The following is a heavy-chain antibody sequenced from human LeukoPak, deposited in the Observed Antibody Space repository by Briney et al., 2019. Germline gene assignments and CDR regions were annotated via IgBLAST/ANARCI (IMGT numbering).Heavy chain of an antibody. J-gene: IGHJ4*02. CDR3: AKVGATGTRVFDY. D-gene: IGHD1-26*01. V-gene: IGHV3-23*01. Sequence: PGGSLRLSCAASGFTFITFGMSWVRQAPGKGLEWVSLISAVNGGTYYADSVKGRFTISIDNSKNTLYLQMNSLRAEDTAVYYCAKVGATGTRVFDYWGQGALITVSS. CDR2: ISAVNGGT. CDR1: GFTFITFG.